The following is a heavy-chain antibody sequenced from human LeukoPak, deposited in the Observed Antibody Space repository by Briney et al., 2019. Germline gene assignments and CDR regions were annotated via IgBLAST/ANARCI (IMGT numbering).Heavy chain of an antibody. Sequence: GGSLRLSRAASGFTFDDYGMSWVRQAPGKGLEWVSGINWNGGSTGYADSVKGRFTISRDNAKNSLYLQMNSLRAEDTALYYCAPLGEGASLPLGYWGQGTLVTVSS. CDR2: INWNGGST. V-gene: IGHV3-20*04. CDR3: APLGEGASLPLGY. D-gene: IGHD3-10*01. CDR1: GFTFDDYG. J-gene: IGHJ4*02.